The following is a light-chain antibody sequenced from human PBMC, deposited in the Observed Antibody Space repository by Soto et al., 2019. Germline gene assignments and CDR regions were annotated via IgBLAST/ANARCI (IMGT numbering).Light chain of an antibody. V-gene: IGKV1-5*03. Sequence: IQMTQSPSTLSASVRDTVTITCRASQSIRSWLAWYQQKPGKAPKLLIYKTSSLESGVPSRFSDSGSGTEFTLTISSLQPDDFATYYCQQYNNYWTFGQGTKVEIK. CDR2: KTS. CDR1: QSIRSW. CDR3: QQYNNYWT. J-gene: IGKJ1*01.